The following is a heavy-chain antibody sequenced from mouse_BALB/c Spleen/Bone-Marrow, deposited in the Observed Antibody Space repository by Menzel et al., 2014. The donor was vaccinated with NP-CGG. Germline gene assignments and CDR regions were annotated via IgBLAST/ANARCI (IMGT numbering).Heavy chain of an antibody. CDR1: GYTFTDYA. Sequence: VQLQQSGAELVRPGVSVKISCKVSGYTFTDYAMHWVRQSHAKSLEWIGVINPYYGDVNYNQKFKGKATMTVDKSSSTAYMELARLTSDYSAIYYCARLYAVYYMFPYWGQGTLVTVSA. V-gene: IGHV1S137*01. J-gene: IGHJ3*01. CDR2: INPYYGDV. D-gene: IGHD2-3*01. CDR3: ARLYAVYYMFPY.